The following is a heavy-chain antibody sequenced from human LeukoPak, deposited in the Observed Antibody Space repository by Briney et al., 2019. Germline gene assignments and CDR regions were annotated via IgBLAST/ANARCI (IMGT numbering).Heavy chain of an antibody. CDR3: AREEFLHEIDSSGYFVY. CDR2: VYSSGVG. V-gene: IGHV4-4*07. CDR1: GGSITGYY. Sequence: QPSGTLSLTCTVSGGSITGYYWNWIRQPAGQGLEWLGRVYSSGVGNYNPSLTSRVAMSVDTSKNQFYLKLTSLTAADTAVYYCAREEFLHEIDSSGYFVYWGQGTLVTVPS. J-gene: IGHJ4*02. D-gene: IGHD3-22*01.